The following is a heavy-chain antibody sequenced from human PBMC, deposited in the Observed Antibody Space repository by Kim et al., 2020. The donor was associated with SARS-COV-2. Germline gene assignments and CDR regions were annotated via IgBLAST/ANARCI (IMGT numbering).Heavy chain of an antibody. V-gene: IGHV4-39*07. CDR3: ASRAGSSGPGAFDI. J-gene: IGHJ3*02. D-gene: IGHD3-22*01. Sequence: NPSLKSRVTISVDTSKNQFSLKLRSVTAADTAVYYCASRAGSSGPGAFDIWGQGTMVTVSS.